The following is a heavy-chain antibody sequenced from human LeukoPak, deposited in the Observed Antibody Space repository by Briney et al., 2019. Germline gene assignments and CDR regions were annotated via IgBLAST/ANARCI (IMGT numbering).Heavy chain of an antibody. J-gene: IGHJ4*02. CDR3: ARWYSSGWAFDY. V-gene: IGHV4-59*08. CDR2: IYYSGST. CDR1: GGSISSYY. Sequence: PSETLSLTCTVSGGSISSYYWSWIRQPPGKGLEWIGYIYYSGSTNYNPSLKSRVTISVDTSKNQFSLKLSSVTAADRAVYYCARWYSSGWAFDYWGQGTLVTVSS. D-gene: IGHD6-19*01.